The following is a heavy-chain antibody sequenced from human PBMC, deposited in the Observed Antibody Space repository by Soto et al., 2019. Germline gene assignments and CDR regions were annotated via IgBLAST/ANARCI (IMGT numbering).Heavy chain of an antibody. J-gene: IGHJ4*02. D-gene: IGHD7-27*01. V-gene: IGHV4-59*01. CDR3: ARVWGLDYIDS. CDR1: GASISSSY. CDR2: IYHSGST. Sequence: ILSLPCTVSGASISSSYWSWIRRPPGKGLEWIGYIYHSGSTKYNPSLKSRVTISVDTSKHQFSVKLSSVTAADTAVYYCARVWGLDYIDSWGKGKRVTVSS.